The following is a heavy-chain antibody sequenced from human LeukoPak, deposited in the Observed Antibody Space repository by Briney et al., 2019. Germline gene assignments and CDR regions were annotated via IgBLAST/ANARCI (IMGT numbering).Heavy chain of an antibody. CDR1: GITFSNYA. CDR2: IDSSGSYT. D-gene: IGHD6-13*01. V-gene: IGHV3-23*05. CDR3: AKGSAGGRPYYFDY. J-gene: IGHJ4*02. Sequence: GGSLRLSCVASGITFSNYAMSWVRQAPGKGLEWVSAIDSSGSYTWYDDSVKGRFTISRDNSKNTLYLQMNSLRAEDTAVYYCAKGSAGGRPYYFDYWGQGTLVPVSS.